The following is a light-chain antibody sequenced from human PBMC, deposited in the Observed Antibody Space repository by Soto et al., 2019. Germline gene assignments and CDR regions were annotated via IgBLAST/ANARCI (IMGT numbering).Light chain of an antibody. V-gene: IGKV1-27*01. J-gene: IGKJ3*01. CDR3: HEPYSAPPVA. CDR2: SAS. CDR1: QGIDHS. Sequence: DIQMTQSPSSLSASVGDRVTTTCRASQGIDHSLAWYQQKLGKVPKLLIYSASTLQSGVPSRFSGSGYGPAFTLTIPRLQPEDVATYFCHEPYSAPPVAFGPGTKVDV.